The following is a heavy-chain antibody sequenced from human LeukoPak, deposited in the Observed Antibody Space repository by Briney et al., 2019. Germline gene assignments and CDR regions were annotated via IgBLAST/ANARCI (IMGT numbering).Heavy chain of an antibody. CDR1: GFTFGSYW. D-gene: IGHD1-1*01. CDR3: ARDPPRHVQVPCY. J-gene: IGHJ4*02. CDR2: IKQDGSEK. Sequence: QSGGSPRLSCATSGFTFGSYWMTWVRQPPGKGLEWVANIKQDGSEKNYVDSVKGRFTISRDNSKNSLYLQMNSLRAEDTAVYYCARDPPRHVQVPCYWGQGTRVTVSS. V-gene: IGHV3-7*03.